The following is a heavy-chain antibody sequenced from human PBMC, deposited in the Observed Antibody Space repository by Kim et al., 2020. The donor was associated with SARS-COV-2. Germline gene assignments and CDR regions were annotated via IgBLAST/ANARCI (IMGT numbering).Heavy chain of an antibody. CDR3: AKQGAPEYTAMVTGYFDY. D-gene: IGHD5-18*01. J-gene: IGHJ4*02. V-gene: IGHV3-23*01. Sequence: GRFTISRDNSKNTLYLQMNSLRAEDTAVYYCAKQGAPEYTAMVTGYFDYWGQGTLVTVSS.